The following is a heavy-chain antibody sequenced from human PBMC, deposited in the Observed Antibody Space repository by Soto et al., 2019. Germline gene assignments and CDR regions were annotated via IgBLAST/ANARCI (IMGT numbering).Heavy chain of an antibody. J-gene: IGHJ4*02. V-gene: IGHV4-59*01. D-gene: IGHD4-17*01. Sequence: PSETLSLTCTVSGGSISIYYWSWIRQPPGKGLEWIGYIYYSGSTNYSPSLKSRVTISVDTSKNQFSLKLSSVTAADTAVYYCARSYGGNSGWVWGQGTLVTVSS. CDR1: GGSISIYY. CDR2: IYYSGST. CDR3: ARSYGGNSGWV.